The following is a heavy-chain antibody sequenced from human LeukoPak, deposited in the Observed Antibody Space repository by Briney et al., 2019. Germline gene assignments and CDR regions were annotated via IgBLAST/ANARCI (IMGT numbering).Heavy chain of an antibody. J-gene: IGHJ3*02. CDR1: GFTFSDYY. CDR3: AKDEAYYDFWSGYYLSDI. V-gene: IGHV3-11*04. Sequence: PGGSLRLSCAASGFTFSDYYMSWIRQAPGKGLEWVSYISSSGSTIYYADSVKGRFTISRDNAKNSLYLQMNSLRAEDTAVYYCAKDEAYYDFWSGYYLSDIWGQGTMVTVSS. D-gene: IGHD3-3*01. CDR2: ISSSGSTI.